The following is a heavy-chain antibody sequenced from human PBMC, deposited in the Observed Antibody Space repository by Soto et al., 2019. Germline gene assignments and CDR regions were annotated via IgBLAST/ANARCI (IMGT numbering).Heavy chain of an antibody. CDR3: ATHPPYGPLDH. CDR1: SGSISSSSNH. Sequence: PSGTLSLPCTFPSGSISSSSNHWGWVRQPPGKGLEWIGNIYYSENTYYNPSLKSRVTISVDTSKNQFSLRLTSVTAADTAVYYCATHPPYGPLDHWGQGTLVTVSS. CDR2: IYYSENT. J-gene: IGHJ4*02. D-gene: IGHD4-17*01. V-gene: IGHV4-39*01.